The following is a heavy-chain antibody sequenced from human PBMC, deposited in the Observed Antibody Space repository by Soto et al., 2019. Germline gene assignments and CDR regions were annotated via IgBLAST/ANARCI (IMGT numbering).Heavy chain of an antibody. CDR1: GGTFSSYA. CDR3: ARTQGYCSGGSCYWRGYFDY. J-gene: IGHJ4*02. CDR2: IIPIFGTA. Sequence: GASVKASCKASGGTFSSYAISWVRQAPGQGLEWMGGIIPIFGTANYAQKFQGRVTITADESTSTAYMELSSLRSEDTAVYYCARTQGYCSGGSCYWRGYFDYWGQGTLVTVSS. V-gene: IGHV1-69*13. D-gene: IGHD2-15*01.